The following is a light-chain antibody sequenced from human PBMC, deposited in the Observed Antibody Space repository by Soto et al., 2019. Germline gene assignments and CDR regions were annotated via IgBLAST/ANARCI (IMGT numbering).Light chain of an antibody. CDR1: SSDIGAYNF. J-gene: IGLJ1*01. CDR2: EVS. CDR3: TSYRTTTTLLYV. V-gene: IGLV2-14*01. Sequence: QPASVSGSPGQSITISCTGTSSDIGAYNFVSWYQHHPGRAPKLMIYEVSNRPSGVSNRFSGSKSGDTASLTISGLQAEDEADYYCTSYRTTTTLLYVFGTGTKVTVL.